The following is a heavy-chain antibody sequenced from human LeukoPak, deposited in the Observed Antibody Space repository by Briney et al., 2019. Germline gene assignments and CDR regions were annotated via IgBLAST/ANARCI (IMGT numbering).Heavy chain of an antibody. CDR1: GFTFSSYA. V-gene: IGHV3-30*04. D-gene: IGHD6-13*01. CDR3: ARGGGSWSHYFDY. J-gene: IGHJ4*02. Sequence: GRSLRLSCAASGFTFSSYAMHWVRQAPGKGLEWVAVISYDGSNKYYADSVKGRFTISRDNSKNTLYLQMNGLRAEDTAVYYCARGGGSWSHYFDYWGQGTLVTVSS. CDR2: ISYDGSNK.